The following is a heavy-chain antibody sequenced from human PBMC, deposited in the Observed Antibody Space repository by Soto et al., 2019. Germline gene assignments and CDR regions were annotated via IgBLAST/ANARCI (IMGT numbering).Heavy chain of an antibody. Sequence: GASVKVSCKASGYTFTSYAMHWVRQAPGQRLEWMGWINAYNGNTKYAQKLQGRVTMTTDTSTSTAYMELRSLRSDDTAVYYCARDPLTLYYYGSGSPGPYFDYWGQGTLVTVSS. V-gene: IGHV1-18*01. CDR3: ARDPLTLYYYGSGSPGPYFDY. D-gene: IGHD3-10*01. J-gene: IGHJ4*02. CDR2: INAYNGNT. CDR1: GYTFTSYA.